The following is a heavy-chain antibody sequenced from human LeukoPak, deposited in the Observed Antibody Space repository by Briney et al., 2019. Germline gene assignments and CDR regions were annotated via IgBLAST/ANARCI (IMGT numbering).Heavy chain of an antibody. V-gene: IGHV3-23*01. Sequence: PGGSLRLSCAASGFTFSSYAMSWVRQAPGKGLEWVSAISGSGGSTYYADSVKGRFTISRDNSKNTLYLQMNSLRAEDTAVYYCARGGSSGYTRGFDYWGQGTLVTVSS. CDR1: GFTFSSYA. J-gene: IGHJ4*02. CDR2: ISGSGGST. CDR3: ARGGSSGYTRGFDY. D-gene: IGHD3-22*01.